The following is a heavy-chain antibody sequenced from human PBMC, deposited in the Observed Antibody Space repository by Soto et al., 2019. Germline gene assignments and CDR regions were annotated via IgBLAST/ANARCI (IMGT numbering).Heavy chain of an antibody. D-gene: IGHD2-2*01. CDR2: IKHDGSDK. V-gene: IGHV3-7*01. J-gene: IGHJ6*02. Sequence: EVKLVESGGGLVQPGGSLRLSCEASGFTFSSYWMSWVRQAPGKGLEWVANIKHDGSDKYYVGSVKGRFTISRDNAKNSLYLQMNSLTDEDTAVYSCAREVPAAPSRGPYYYGMDVWGHGTTVTVSS. CDR1: GFTFSSYW. CDR3: AREVPAAPSRGPYYYGMDV.